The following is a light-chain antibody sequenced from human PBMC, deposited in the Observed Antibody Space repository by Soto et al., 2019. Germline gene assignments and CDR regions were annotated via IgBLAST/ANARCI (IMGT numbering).Light chain of an antibody. CDR2: AAS. Sequence: EIVLTQSPATLSLSPGERATLSCRASQSVSSYLAWYQHKPGQAHRLLIYAASTRATGIQDRFSGSASGTVFTLTITRLEPEDFAVYYCKQYGTLPLTFGGGTKVDI. CDR1: QSVSSY. V-gene: IGKV3-20*01. J-gene: IGKJ4*01. CDR3: KQYGTLPLT.